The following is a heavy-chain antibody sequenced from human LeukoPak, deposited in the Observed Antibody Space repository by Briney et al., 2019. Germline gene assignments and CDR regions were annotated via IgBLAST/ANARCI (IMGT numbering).Heavy chain of an antibody. Sequence: AGGSLRLSCAASGFIFSSYAMHWVRQAPGKGLEWVAVISYDAINKYYADSVKGRFTISRDNSKSTLYLQLNSLRAEDTAVYYCARAPEDEDSSDWYWYFDLWGRGTLVTVSS. CDR1: GFIFSSYA. CDR3: ARAPEDEDSSDWYWYFDL. V-gene: IGHV3-30-3*01. J-gene: IGHJ2*01. D-gene: IGHD6-19*01. CDR2: ISYDAINK.